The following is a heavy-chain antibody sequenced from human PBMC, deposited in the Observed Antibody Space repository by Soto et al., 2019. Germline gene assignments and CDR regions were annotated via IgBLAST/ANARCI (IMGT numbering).Heavy chain of an antibody. D-gene: IGHD3-3*01. Sequence: GESLKISCKGSGYSFNTYWIGWVRQMPGKGLEWMGIIYPDSSDTRYSPSFRGQVTISADKSSNSVYLQWSSLKASDTAMYYCARDVWPWGQGTLVTSPQ. V-gene: IGHV5-51*01. CDR1: GYSFNTYW. J-gene: IGHJ5*02. CDR2: IYPDSSDT. CDR3: ARDVWP.